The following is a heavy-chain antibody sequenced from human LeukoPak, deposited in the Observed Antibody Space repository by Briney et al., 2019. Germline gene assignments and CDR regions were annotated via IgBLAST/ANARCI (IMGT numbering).Heavy chain of an antibody. CDR1: GYTFTSYY. CDR2: INPSGGST. J-gene: IGHJ5*02. V-gene: IGHV1-46*01. Sequence: ASVKVSCKASGYTFTSYYMHWVRQAPGQGLEWMGIINPSGGSTSYAQKFQGRVTMTRDMSTSTVYMELSSLRSEDTAVYYCARDVRTVYYYGSGLSNWFDPWGQGTLVTVSS. D-gene: IGHD3-10*01. CDR3: ARDVRTVYYYGSGLSNWFDP.